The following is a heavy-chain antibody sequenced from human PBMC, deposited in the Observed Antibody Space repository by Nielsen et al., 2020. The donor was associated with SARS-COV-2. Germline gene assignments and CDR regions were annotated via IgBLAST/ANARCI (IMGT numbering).Heavy chain of an antibody. V-gene: IGHV3-11*05. D-gene: IGHD1-26*01. CDR3: ARVLVEVASWNFDL. Sequence: GGSLRLSCAASGFTFSDYYMSWIRQAPGKGLEWVSYITSGSSYTNYADSVKGRFTISRDNAKNSLYLQMRSLRAEDTAVYYCARVLVEVASWNFDLWGRGTLVTVSS. CDR1: GFTFSDYY. CDR2: ITSGSSYT. J-gene: IGHJ2*01.